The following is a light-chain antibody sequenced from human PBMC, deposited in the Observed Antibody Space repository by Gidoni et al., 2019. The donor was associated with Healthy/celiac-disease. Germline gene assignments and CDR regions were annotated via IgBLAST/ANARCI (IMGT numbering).Light chain of an antibody. CDR2: DAS. CDR1: QSVSSY. Sequence: EIVLTQSPATLSLSPVERATLSCRASQSVSSYLAWYQQKPGQAPRLLIYDASNSATGIPARFIGSGSGTDFTLTISSLEPEDFAVYYCQQRSNWQRYTFGQGTKLEIK. J-gene: IGKJ2*01. V-gene: IGKV3-11*01. CDR3: QQRSNWQRYT.